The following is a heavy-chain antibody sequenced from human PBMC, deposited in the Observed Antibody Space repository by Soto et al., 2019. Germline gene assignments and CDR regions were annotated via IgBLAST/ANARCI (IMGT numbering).Heavy chain of an antibody. V-gene: IGHV4-39*01. J-gene: IGHJ5*02. CDR1: GDSIISSDFY. Sequence: PSETLSLTCTVSGDSIISSDFYWGWVRQPPGKGLEWIGSIFYLGSSYYNPSLKSRVTMSVDTSKNQFSLRLRSVTAADTALYFSARHSFAPRKNNWFDRWVQARLVTVSS. CDR3: ARHSFAPRKNNWFDR. CDR2: IFYLGSS.